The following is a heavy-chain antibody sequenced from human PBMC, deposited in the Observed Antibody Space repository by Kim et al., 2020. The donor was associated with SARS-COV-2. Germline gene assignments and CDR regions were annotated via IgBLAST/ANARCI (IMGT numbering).Heavy chain of an antibody. CDR2: ISGSGGST. D-gene: IGHD3-3*01. J-gene: IGHJ4*02. CDR3: AKADFWSGYYGWGRIDY. V-gene: IGHV3-23*01. CDR1: GFTFSSYA. Sequence: GGSLRLSCAASGFTFSSYAMSWVRQAPGKGLEWVSAISGSGGSTYYADSVKGRFTISRDNSKNTLYLQMNSLRAEDTAVYYCAKADFWSGYYGWGRIDYWGQGTLVTVSS.